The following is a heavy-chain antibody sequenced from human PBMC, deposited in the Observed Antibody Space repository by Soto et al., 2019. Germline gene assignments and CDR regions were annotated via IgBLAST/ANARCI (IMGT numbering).Heavy chain of an antibody. V-gene: IGHV3-23*01. CDR2: ISGSGGST. D-gene: IGHD3-3*01. CDR1: GFTFSSYA. J-gene: IGHJ6*02. CDR3: AKVSNSDYDFWSGYYDYYYYGMDV. Sequence: GGSLSLSCAASGFTFSSYAMSWVRQAPGKGLEWVSAISGSGGSTYYADSVKGRFTISRDNSKNTLYLQMNSLRAEDTAVYYCAKVSNSDYDFWSGYYDYYYYGMDVWGQGTTVTVSS.